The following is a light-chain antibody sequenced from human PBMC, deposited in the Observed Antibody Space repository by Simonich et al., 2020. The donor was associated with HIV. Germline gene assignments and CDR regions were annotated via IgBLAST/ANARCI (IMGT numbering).Light chain of an antibody. CDR2: DAS. CDR1: QSVYSY. CDR3: QQRYSWPPLT. Sequence: EIVLTQSPATLSLSPGERATLSCRASQSVYSYLAWYQQKPGQAPRLLIYDASNRATGIPARFSGRGSGTDFTLTNSSLEPEDFAVYYCQQRYSWPPLTFGGGTNVEI. V-gene: IGKV3-11*01. J-gene: IGKJ4*01.